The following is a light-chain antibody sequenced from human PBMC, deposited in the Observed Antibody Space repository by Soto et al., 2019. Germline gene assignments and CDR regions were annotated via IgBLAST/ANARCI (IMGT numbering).Light chain of an antibody. Sequence: QSALTQPASVSGSPGQSITISCSGTNSDVGDNNLVSWYQQRPGEAPKLVIFDVSNRPSGVSDRFSGSKSGNTASRTISGLQAEAEGDYFCCSYSTDTTLYVFGSGTKLTVL. J-gene: IGLJ1*01. CDR1: NSDVGDNNL. CDR3: CSYSTDTTLYV. CDR2: DVS. V-gene: IGLV2-14*01.